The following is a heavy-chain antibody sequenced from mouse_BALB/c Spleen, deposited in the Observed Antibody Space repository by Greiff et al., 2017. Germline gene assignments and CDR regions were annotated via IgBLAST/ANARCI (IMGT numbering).Heavy chain of an antibody. D-gene: IGHD2-3*01. CDR3: ARDGYYVMWFAY. V-gene: IGHV3-6*02. Sequence: EVKLEESGPGLVKPSQSLSLTCSVTGYSITSGYYWNWIRQFPGNKLEWMGYISYDGSNNYNPSLKNRISITRDTSKNQFFLKLNSVTTEDTATYYCARDGYYVMWFAYWGQGTLVTVSA. CDR2: ISYDGSN. J-gene: IGHJ3*01. CDR1: GYSITSGYY.